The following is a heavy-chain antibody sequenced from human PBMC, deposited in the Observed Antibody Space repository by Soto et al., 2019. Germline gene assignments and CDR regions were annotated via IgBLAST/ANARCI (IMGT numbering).Heavy chain of an antibody. Sequence: SETLSLTCSVSGGSISSGDYYWSWIRQPPGKGLEWIGYIYYSGSTYYNPSLKSPVSISVDTSKNQFSLKLNSVTAADTAVYYCARVGRGVADYWGQGTLVTVSS. J-gene: IGHJ4*02. CDR2: IYYSGST. CDR1: GGSISSGDYY. CDR3: ARVGRGVADY. V-gene: IGHV4-30-4*01. D-gene: IGHD3-10*01.